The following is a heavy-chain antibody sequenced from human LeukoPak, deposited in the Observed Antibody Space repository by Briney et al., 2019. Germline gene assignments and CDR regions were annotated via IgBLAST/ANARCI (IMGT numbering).Heavy chain of an antibody. CDR3: AREHIATSGNNWFDP. CDR2: ISYDGNNK. J-gene: IGHJ5*02. V-gene: IGHV3-30*04. D-gene: IGHD6-13*01. CDR1: GFTFSSYT. Sequence: PGGSLRLSCAASGFTFSSYTMHWVRQAPGKGLEWVAVISYDGNNKYYGDSVKGRFTISRDNSKNTLYLQMNILRAEDTAMYSCAREHIATSGNNWFDPWGQGTLDTVSS.